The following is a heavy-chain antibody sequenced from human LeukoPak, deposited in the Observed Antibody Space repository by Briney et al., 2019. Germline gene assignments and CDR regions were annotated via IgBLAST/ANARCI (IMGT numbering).Heavy chain of an antibody. CDR1: GGSISSYY. CDR2: IYYSGST. V-gene: IGHV4-59*01. D-gene: IGHD3-3*01. Sequence: SETLSLTCTVSGGSISSYYWSWIRQPPGKGLEWIGYIYYSGSTNYNPSLKSRVTISVDTSKNQFSLKLSSVTAADTAVYYCARVLYYDFWFQWSSHSHTKHGGWFDPWGQGTLVTVSS. CDR3: ARVLYYDFWFQWSSHSHTKHGGWFDP. J-gene: IGHJ5*02.